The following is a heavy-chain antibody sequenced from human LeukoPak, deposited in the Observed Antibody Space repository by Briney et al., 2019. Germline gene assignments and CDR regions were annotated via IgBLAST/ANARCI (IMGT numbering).Heavy chain of an antibody. Sequence: GGSLRLSCAASGFTFSSNYMSWVRQAPGKGLEWVSVIYSGGSTYYADSVKGRFTISRDNSKNTLYLQMNSLRAEDTAVYYCAREGDSSGYYSSPFDYWGQGTLVTVSS. CDR2: IYSGGST. CDR3: AREGDSSGYYSSPFDY. J-gene: IGHJ4*02. D-gene: IGHD3-22*01. V-gene: IGHV3-66*01. CDR1: GFTFSSNY.